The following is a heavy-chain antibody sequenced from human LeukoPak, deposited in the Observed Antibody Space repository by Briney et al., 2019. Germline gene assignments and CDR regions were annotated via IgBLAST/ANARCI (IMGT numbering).Heavy chain of an antibody. V-gene: IGHV4-30-4*01. CDR1: GGSINSGDYY. CDR2: IHYSGST. CDR3: ARHDAGGWYYFDY. D-gene: IGHD6-19*01. Sequence: SETLSLTCTVSGGSINSGDYYWSCIRQPPEKGLECIGYIHYSGSTYYNPSLKSRVTISVDTSKNQFSLKLSSVTAADTAVYYCARHDAGGWYYFDYWGQGTLVTVSS. J-gene: IGHJ4*02.